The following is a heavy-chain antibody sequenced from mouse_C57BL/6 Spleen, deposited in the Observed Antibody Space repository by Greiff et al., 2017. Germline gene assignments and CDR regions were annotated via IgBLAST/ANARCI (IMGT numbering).Heavy chain of an antibody. Sequence: VQLQQSGAELVKPGASVKISCKASGYAFSSYWMNWVKQRPGKGLEWIGQIYPGDGDTNYNGKFKGQAKLTADKSSRTAYMQLSSLTTEDSAVXVCAKGTVVGGGYAMDYWGQGTSVTVSS. CDR3: AKGTVVGGGYAMDY. V-gene: IGHV1-80*01. D-gene: IGHD1-1*01. CDR1: GYAFSSYW. J-gene: IGHJ4*01. CDR2: IYPGDGDT.